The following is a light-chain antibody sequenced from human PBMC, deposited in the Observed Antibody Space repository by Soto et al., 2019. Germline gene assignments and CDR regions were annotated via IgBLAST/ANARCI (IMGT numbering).Light chain of an antibody. Sequence: DIQMTQSPSSLSASVGGRVTITCRASQSISSWLAWYQQKPGKAPKLLIYKASSLESGVPSRFSGSGSGTEFTLTITGLQPDDSATYYCQQYSSYYRPFGQGTKVDIK. J-gene: IGKJ1*01. CDR1: QSISSW. V-gene: IGKV1-5*03. CDR3: QQYSSYYRP. CDR2: KAS.